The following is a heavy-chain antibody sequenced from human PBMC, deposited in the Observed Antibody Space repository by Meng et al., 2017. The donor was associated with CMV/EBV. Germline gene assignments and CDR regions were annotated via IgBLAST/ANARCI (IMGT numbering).Heavy chain of an antibody. D-gene: IGHD1-26*01. V-gene: IGHV3-7*01. J-gene: IGHJ4*02. Sequence: GGSLRLSCAVSGFTFSSYWMSWVRQAPGKGLEWVANIKQDGSEKYYVDSVKGRFTISRDNAKNSLYLQMNSLRAEDTAVYYCARDVVGAEAYFDYWGQGTLVTVSS. CDR1: GFTFSSYW. CDR3: ARDVVGAEAYFDY. CDR2: IKQDGSEK.